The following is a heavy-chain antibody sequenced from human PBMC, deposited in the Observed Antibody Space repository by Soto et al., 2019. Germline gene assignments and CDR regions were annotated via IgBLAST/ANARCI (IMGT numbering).Heavy chain of an antibody. CDR3: AHRFDWYYFNF. J-gene: IGHJ4*02. V-gene: IGHV2-5*02. Sequence: QITLKESGPTLVKPTQTLTLTCTFSGFSLSTSEVGVGWLRQPPGKALEWLALIYWDDDKRYSPSLKSRLTITKDTSKNQVVITMTNMDPVDTATYYCAHRFDWYYFNFWGQGTLVTVSS. D-gene: IGHD3-9*01. CDR2: IYWDDDK. CDR1: GFSLSTSEVG.